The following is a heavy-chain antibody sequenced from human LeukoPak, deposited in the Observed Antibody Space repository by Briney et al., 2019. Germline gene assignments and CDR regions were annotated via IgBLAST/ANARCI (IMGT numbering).Heavy chain of an antibody. CDR1: GFTSSSYG. CDR2: IWYDGSNK. J-gene: IGHJ4*02. Sequence: GRSLRLSCAASGFTSSSYGIHWVRQAPGKGLEWVAVIWYDGSNKYYADSVKGRFTISRDNSKNTLYLQMNSLRVEDTAVYYCAREGSPYSGSFYDYWGQGTLVTVSS. D-gene: IGHD1-26*01. CDR3: AREGSPYSGSFYDY. V-gene: IGHV3-33*01.